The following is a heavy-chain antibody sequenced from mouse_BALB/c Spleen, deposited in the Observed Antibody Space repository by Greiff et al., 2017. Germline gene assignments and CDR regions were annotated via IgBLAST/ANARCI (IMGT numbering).Heavy chain of an antibody. V-gene: IGHV1-4*01. D-gene: IGHD2-1*01. CDR1: GYTFTSYT. CDR2: INPSSGYT. CDR3: ARYGNYEGYFDC. J-gene: IGHJ2*01. Sequence: QVQLQQSGAELARPGASVKLSCKASGYTFTSYTMHWVKQRPGQCLEWIGYINPSSGYTNYNQKFKDKATLTADKSTNTAYLQLSSLTSEDSAVYYCARYGNYEGYFDCWGEGTTRTVSS.